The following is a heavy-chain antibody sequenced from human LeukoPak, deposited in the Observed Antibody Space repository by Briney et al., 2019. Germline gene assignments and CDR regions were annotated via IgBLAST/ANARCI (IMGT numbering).Heavy chain of an antibody. CDR3: AKDVDYYDSSGYYHYYFDY. V-gene: IGHV3-23*01. D-gene: IGHD3-22*01. Sequence: GSLRLSCAASGFTFSSYAMSWVRQAPGKGLEWVSAISDSGGSTYYADSVKGRFTISRDNSKNTLYQQMNSLRAEDTAVYYCAKDVDYYDSSGYYHYYFDYWGQGTLVTVSS. CDR1: GFTFSSYA. CDR2: ISDSGGST. J-gene: IGHJ4*02.